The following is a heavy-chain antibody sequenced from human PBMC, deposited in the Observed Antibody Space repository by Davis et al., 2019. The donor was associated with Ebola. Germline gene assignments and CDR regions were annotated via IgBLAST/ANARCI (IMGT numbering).Heavy chain of an antibody. CDR1: GCTFRSSDYY. D-gene: IGHD1-7*01. CDR3: ARGVNNWNYGGFDP. J-gene: IGHJ5*02. CDR2: IYYSGTT. Sequence: SETLSLTCSASGCTFRSSDYYWVWIRQLPGTGLQWIGSIYYSGTTFYSPSLKSRITMSLDTSKSQFSLRLSSVTTADTAVYYCARGVNNWNYGGFDPWGKGILVTVSS. V-gene: IGHV4-39*07.